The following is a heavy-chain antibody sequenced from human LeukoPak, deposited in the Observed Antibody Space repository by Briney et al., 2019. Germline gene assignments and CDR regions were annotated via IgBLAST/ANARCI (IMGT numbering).Heavy chain of an antibody. Sequence: GGSLRLSCAVSGFTFSDYYMSWLRQAPGKGLEWVSYISSGGSTISHADSVKGRFTISRDNAKNSLYLQMNSLRAEDTAVYYCAREGPSVTPYYWGQGTLVTVSS. V-gene: IGHV3-11*04. CDR1: GFTFSDYY. D-gene: IGHD4-17*01. J-gene: IGHJ4*02. CDR3: AREGPSVTPYY. CDR2: ISSGGSTI.